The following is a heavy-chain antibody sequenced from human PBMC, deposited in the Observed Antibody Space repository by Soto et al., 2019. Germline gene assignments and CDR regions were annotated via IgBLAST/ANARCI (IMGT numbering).Heavy chain of an antibody. Sequence: SETLSLTCTVSGGSISSGDYYWSWIRQPPGKGLEWIGYIYYSGSTYYNPSLKSRVTISVDTSKNQFSLKLSSVTAADTAVYYCARAPHRDGYNLYYFDYWGQGTLVTVSS. CDR2: IYYSGST. CDR3: ARAPHRDGYNLYYFDY. V-gene: IGHV4-30-4*02. D-gene: IGHD5-12*01. J-gene: IGHJ4*02. CDR1: GGSISSGDYY.